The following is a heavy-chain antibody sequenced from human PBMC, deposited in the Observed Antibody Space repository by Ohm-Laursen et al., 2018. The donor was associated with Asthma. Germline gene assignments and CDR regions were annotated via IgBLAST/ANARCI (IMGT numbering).Heavy chain of an antibody. Sequence: ALVKVSCKVSGYSVTSYAFSWVRQAPGQRPEWMGWIYIANTNYAPKFRDRVTLTTDTSTNTLYMDLRSLRSDDTAVYYCVRDVVDRFDHWGQGSLVIVSS. CDR2: IYIANT. V-gene: IGHV1-18*04. D-gene: IGHD2-21*01. J-gene: IGHJ4*02. CDR1: GYSVTSYA. CDR3: VRDVVDRFDH.